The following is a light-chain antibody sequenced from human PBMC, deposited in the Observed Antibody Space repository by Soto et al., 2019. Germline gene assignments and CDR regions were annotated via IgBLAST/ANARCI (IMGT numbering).Light chain of an antibody. CDR1: QGISNY. CDR2: AAS. V-gene: IGKV1-27*01. CDR3: QKYNSSPFT. Sequence: DIQMTQSPSSLSASVGDRVTITCRASQGISNYLAWYQQKPGKVPKLLIYAASTLQSGVPSRFSGSGSGTDFTLTISILQLEVVATYDCQKYNSSPFTFGQGTRLEI. J-gene: IGKJ5*01.